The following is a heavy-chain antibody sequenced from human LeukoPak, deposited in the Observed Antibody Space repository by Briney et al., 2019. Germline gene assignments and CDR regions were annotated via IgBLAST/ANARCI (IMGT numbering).Heavy chain of an antibody. CDR1: GFTVSSNY. CDR2: IYSGGST. D-gene: IGHD3-3*01. V-gene: IGHV3-53*01. CDR3: ARVYYDFWSGLDY. J-gene: IGHJ4*02. Sequence: PGGSLRLSCAASGFTVSSNYMSWVRQAPGKGLEWVSVIYSGGSTYYADSVKGRFTISRDNSKNTLYLQMSSLRAEDTAVYYCARVYYDFWSGLDYWGQGTLVTVSS.